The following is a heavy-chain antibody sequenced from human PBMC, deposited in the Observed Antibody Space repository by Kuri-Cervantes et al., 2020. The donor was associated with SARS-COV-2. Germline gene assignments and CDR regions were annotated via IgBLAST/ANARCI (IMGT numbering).Heavy chain of an antibody. CDR3: ASNYYGSGK. J-gene: IGHJ4*02. CDR2: IDPSDSYT. D-gene: IGHD3-10*01. V-gene: IGHV5-10-1*01. CDR1: GYSFTSYW. Sequence: KVSCKGPGYSFTSYWISWVRQMPGKGLEWMGRIDPSDSYTNYSPSFQGHVTISADKSISTAYLQWSSLKASDTAMYYCASNYYGSGKWGQGTLVTVSS.